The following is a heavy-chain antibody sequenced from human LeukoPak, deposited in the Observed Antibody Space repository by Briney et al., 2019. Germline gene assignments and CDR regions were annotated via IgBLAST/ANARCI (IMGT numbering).Heavy chain of an antibody. Sequence: GASVKVSCKASGYTFTSFGISWVRQAPGQGLEWMGWISAYNGNTNYGQKLQGRVTMTTDTSTSTAYMELRSLRSDDTAVYYCARGGAPYILTPSYGMDVWGQGTTVTVSS. D-gene: IGHD4-17*01. CDR1: GYTFTSFG. CDR3: ARGGAPYILTPSYGMDV. CDR2: ISAYNGNT. J-gene: IGHJ6*02. V-gene: IGHV1-18*01.